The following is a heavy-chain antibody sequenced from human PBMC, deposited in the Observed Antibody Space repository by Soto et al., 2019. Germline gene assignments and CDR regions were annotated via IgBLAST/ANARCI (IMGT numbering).Heavy chain of an antibody. CDR3: ARLAPASSTAVAGGYYYGMDG. CDR1: GDSVSSNSAA. CDR2: TYYRSKWYN. D-gene: IGHD6-19*01. Sequence: PSQTLSLTCAISGDSVSSNSAAWNWIRQSPSRGLEWLGRTYYRSKWYNDYAVSVKRRITINPDTSKNQFSLQLNSVTPEDTAVYYCARLAPASSTAVAGGYYYGMDGWGQGTTVTVSS. J-gene: IGHJ6*02. V-gene: IGHV6-1*01.